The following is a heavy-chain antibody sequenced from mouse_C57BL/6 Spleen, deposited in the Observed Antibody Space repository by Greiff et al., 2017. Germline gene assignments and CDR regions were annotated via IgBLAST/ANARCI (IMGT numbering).Heavy chain of an antibody. V-gene: IGHV2-6*03. CDR3: ARRSYYSNYLEY. CDR1: GFSLTSYG. CDR2: IWSDGST. Sequence: QVQLKESGPGLVAPSQSLSITCTVSGFSLTSYGVHWVRQPPGKGLEWLVVIWSDGSTTYNSALNSRLSISKDNSKSQVFLKMNSLQTDDTAMYYCARRSYYSNYLEYWGQGTTLTVSS. D-gene: IGHD2-5*01. J-gene: IGHJ2*01.